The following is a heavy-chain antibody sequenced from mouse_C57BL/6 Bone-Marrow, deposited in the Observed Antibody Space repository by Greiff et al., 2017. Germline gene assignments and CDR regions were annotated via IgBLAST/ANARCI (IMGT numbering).Heavy chain of an antibody. Sequence: DVKLQESGPGLVKPSQSLSLTCSVTGYSITSGYYWNWIRQFPGNKLEWMGYISYDGSNNYNPSLKNRISITRDTSKNQFFLKLNSVTTEDTATYYCAREGAYYDFYYYAMDYWGQGTSVTVSS. CDR3: AREGAYYDFYYYAMDY. CDR2: ISYDGSN. CDR1: GYSITSGYY. V-gene: IGHV3-6*01. D-gene: IGHD2-4*01. J-gene: IGHJ4*01.